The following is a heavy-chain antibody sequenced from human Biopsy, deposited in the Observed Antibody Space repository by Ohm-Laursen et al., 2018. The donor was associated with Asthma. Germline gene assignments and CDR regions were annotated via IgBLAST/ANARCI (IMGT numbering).Heavy chain of an antibody. CDR3: AKRRGYSGHDNEY. D-gene: IGHD5-12*01. J-gene: IGHJ4*02. V-gene: IGHV3-30*18. CDR2: ISYDGNHK. Sequence: SLRLSCAASGFMFRSFGMHWVRQAPGKGLEWVAVISYDGNHKFYEDSVKGRFTISRDNSKNTLYLQMNRLRTEDTAVYYCAKRRGYSGHDNEYRGQGTLVIVSS. CDR1: GFMFRSFG.